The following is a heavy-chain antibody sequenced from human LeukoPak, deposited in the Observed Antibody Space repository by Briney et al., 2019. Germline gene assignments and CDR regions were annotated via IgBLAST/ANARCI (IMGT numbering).Heavy chain of an antibody. CDR3: AKGTSGSNPYNWFDP. CDR2: IGGSGANT. V-gene: IGHV3-23*01. J-gene: IGHJ5*02. D-gene: IGHD1-26*01. CDR1: GLTFSNYA. Sequence: GGSLRLSCAVSGLTFSNYAMSWVRQAPGKGLEWVSLIGGSGANTFYADSVKGRFTISRDNSKNTLFLQMHSLRAEDTAVYYCAKGTSGSNPYNWFDPWGQGTLVTVSS.